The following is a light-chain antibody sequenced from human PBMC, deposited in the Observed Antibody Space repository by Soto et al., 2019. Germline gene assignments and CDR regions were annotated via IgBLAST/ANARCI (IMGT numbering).Light chain of an antibody. CDR2: WAS. Sequence: DIVMTQSTDYLAVSLGERATINCKSSQSVLYSSNNKHYLAWYQQKPGQPPKLLIYWASTRESVVPDRFSGSWDGTDCTLTITSLQAEDGAVYYCQQYYRPWTLGQGTKVQI. CDR3: QQYYRPWT. V-gene: IGKV4-1*01. CDR1: QSVLYSSNNKHY. J-gene: IGKJ1*01.